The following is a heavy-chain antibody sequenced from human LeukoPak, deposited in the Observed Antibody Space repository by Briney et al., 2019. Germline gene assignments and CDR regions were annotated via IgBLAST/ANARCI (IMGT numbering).Heavy chain of an antibody. Sequence: GGSLRLSCAASGFTFSSYWMHWVRQAPGKGLVWVSRINSDGSSTSYADSVKGRFTISRDNAKNTLYLQMNSLRAEDTAVYYCARVDTPYYYGSGFDYWGQGTLVTVSS. V-gene: IGHV3-74*01. J-gene: IGHJ4*02. CDR1: GFTFSSYW. CDR2: INSDGSST. CDR3: ARVDTPYYYGSGFDY. D-gene: IGHD3-10*01.